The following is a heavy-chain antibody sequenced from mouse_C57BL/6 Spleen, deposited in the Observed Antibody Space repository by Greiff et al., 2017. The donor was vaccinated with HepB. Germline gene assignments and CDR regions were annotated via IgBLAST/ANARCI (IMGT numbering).Heavy chain of an antibody. Sequence: EVQLQESGPELVKPGASVKMSCKASGYTFTDYNMHWVKQSHGKSLEWIGYINPNNGGTSYNQKFKGKAKLTVNKSSSTAYMELSSLTSEDSAVYYCARRGYGSSHQAWFAYWGQGTLVTVSA. V-gene: IGHV1-22*01. D-gene: IGHD1-1*01. CDR2: INPNNGGT. CDR1: GYTFTDYN. J-gene: IGHJ3*01. CDR3: ARRGYGSSHQAWFAY.